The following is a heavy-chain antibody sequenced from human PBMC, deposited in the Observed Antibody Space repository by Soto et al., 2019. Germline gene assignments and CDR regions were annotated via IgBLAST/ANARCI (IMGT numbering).Heavy chain of an antibody. D-gene: IGHD6-13*01. CDR2: ISGSGGST. CDR3: ARVISAVLIAFDI. Sequence: HPGGSLRLSCAASGFTFSSYAMSWVRQAPGKGLEWVSAISGSGGSTYYADSVKGRFTISRDNSKNTLYLQMNSLRAEDTAVYYCARVISAVLIAFDIWGQGTMVTVSS. CDR1: GFTFSSYA. J-gene: IGHJ3*02. V-gene: IGHV3-23*01.